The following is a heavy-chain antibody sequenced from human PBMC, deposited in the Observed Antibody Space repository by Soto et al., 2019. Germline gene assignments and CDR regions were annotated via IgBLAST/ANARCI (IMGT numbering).Heavy chain of an antibody. CDR3: VPPRDFDL. V-gene: IGHV3-23*01. J-gene: IGHJ2*01. Sequence: GGSLRLSCAVSGFTFSTYAMSWVRQAPGKGLEWVSAITGNGIYTHYADSVKGRFTISRDNSKSTLFLQMNSLRAEDTAVYYCVPPRDFDLWGRYTQVNVSS. CDR1: GFTFSTYA. CDR2: ITGNGIYT.